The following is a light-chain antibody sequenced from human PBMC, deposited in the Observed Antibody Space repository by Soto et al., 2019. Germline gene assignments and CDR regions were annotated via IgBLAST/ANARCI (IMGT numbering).Light chain of an antibody. V-gene: IGLV2-23*01. J-gene: IGLJ2*01. Sequence: QSVLTQPASVSGSPGQSIAISCTGTSSDVGSSNLVSWYQQKPGKAPKLMIYEATKRPSGVSDRFSGSKSGNTASLTISGLQAEDEADYYCCFYTRSDVVLGGGTQLTVL. CDR2: EAT. CDR1: SSDVGSSNL. CDR3: CFYTRSDVV.